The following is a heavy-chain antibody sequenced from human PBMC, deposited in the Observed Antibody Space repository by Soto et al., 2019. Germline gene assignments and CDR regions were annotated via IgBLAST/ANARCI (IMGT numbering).Heavy chain of an antibody. CDR3: ARDTRYCSSTSCYTGRSNWFDP. D-gene: IGHD2-2*02. Sequence: ESGGGLVKPGGSLRLSCAASGFTFSSYSMNWVRQAPGKGLEWVSSISSSSSYIYYADSVKGRFTISRDNAKNSLYLQMNSLRAEDTAVYYCARDTRYCSSTSCYTGRSNWFDPWGQGTLVTVSS. CDR2: ISSSSSYI. V-gene: IGHV3-21*01. J-gene: IGHJ5*02. CDR1: GFTFSSYS.